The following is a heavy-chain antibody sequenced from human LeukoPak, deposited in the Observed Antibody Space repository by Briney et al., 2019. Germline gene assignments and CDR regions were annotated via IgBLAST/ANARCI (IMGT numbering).Heavy chain of an antibody. D-gene: IGHD6-13*01. CDR2: IYSSGST. V-gene: IGHV4-59*01. CDR1: GFTFSSYA. J-gene: IGHJ4*02. Sequence: GSLRLSCVVSGFTFSSYAMNWVRQAPGKGLEWFGYIYSSGSTYYSPSLKSRVTISLDTSKNQLSLKLNTVTAADTAVYYCARAHTSSWYMDFWGQGTLVTVSS. CDR3: ARAHTSSWYMDF.